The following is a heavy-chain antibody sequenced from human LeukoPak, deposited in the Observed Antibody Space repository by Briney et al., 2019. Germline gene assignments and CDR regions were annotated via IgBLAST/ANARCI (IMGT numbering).Heavy chain of an antibody. CDR1: GFTFREFA. J-gene: IGHJ4*02. CDR2: IYSGGST. D-gene: IGHD6-6*01. V-gene: IGHV3-53*01. CDR3: ARYSSSKDAFDY. Sequence: GGSLRLSCTSSGFTFREFAVSWFRQAPGKGLEWVSIIYSGGSTYYADSVKGRFTISRDNSKNTLYLQMNSLRAEDTAVYYCARYSSSKDAFDYWGQGTLVTVS.